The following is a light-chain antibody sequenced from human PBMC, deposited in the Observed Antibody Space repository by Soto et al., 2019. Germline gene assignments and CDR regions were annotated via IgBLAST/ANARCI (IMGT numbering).Light chain of an antibody. Sequence: EIVMTQSPATLSVSPGEGATLSCRVSQSIRSNLAWYQQRPGQAPRLLMYGASTRADGIPARFSGSGSGTEFTLTISSLQSEDFAVYYCQQYNNWPSGTFGQGTKVDIK. CDR2: GAS. J-gene: IGKJ1*01. CDR1: QSIRSN. CDR3: QQYNNWPSGT. V-gene: IGKV3-15*01.